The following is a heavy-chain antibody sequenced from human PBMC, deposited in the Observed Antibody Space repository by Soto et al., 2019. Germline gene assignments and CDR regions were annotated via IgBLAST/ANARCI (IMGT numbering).Heavy chain of an antibody. CDR2: IWSDGNNR. V-gene: IGHV3-33*01. CDR1: GFMFSNHG. J-gene: IGHJ4*02. Sequence: QVQLVESGGGVVQPGRSLRLSCAASGFMFSNHGMHWVRQAPGKGLEWVAVIWSDGNNRYYADSVKGRFTISRDNSKNTVYLQMSSLRVEDTAVYYCVRGDNGNDEASDYWGQGTLVTVSS. D-gene: IGHD1-1*01. CDR3: VRGDNGNDEASDY.